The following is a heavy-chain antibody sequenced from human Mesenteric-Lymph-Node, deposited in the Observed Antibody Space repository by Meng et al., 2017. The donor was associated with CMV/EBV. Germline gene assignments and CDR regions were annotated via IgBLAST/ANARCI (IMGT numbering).Heavy chain of an antibody. V-gene: IGHV5-51*01. J-gene: IGHJ4*02. Sequence: GESLKISCQTSGYSFTSFWIGWVRQMPGKGLEWMGVIYPSDSHTIYSPSFQGQVIVSVDKSISTAYLQWSNLKASDTAMYYCARGGLWSGFFDDYWGQGTLVTVSS. CDR1: GYSFTSFW. CDR3: ARGGLWSGFFDDY. CDR2: IYPSDSHT. D-gene: IGHD3-3*01.